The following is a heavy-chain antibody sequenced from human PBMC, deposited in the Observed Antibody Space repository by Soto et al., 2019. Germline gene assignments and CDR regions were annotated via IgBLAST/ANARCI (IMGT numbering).Heavy chain of an antibody. V-gene: IGHV3-74*01. CDR1: GFTFSNWL. J-gene: IGHJ4*02. D-gene: IGHD6-19*01. Sequence: PGGSLRLSCAASGFTFSNWLMHWVRQTPGRGLVWVSHINGDGSTTNYADSVKGRFTISRDNAKNTLYLQTNSLRVEDTGVYYCARDYISGTPNYWGQGTLVTVSS. CDR3: ARDYISGTPNY. CDR2: INGDGSTT.